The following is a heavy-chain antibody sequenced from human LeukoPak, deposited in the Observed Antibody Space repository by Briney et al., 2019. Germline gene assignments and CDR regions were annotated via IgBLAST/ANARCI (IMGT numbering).Heavy chain of an antibody. Sequence: SETLSLTCAVNGGSFSGYYWSWIRQPPGKGLEWIGEINHTGSANYNPSLKSRVTISVATSKNQFSLKLSSVTAADTAVYYCARGYCTNGVCRYFDYWGQGTLVTVSS. J-gene: IGHJ4*02. D-gene: IGHD2-8*01. CDR2: INHTGSA. CDR3: ARGYCTNGVCRYFDY. CDR1: GGSFSGYY. V-gene: IGHV4-34*01.